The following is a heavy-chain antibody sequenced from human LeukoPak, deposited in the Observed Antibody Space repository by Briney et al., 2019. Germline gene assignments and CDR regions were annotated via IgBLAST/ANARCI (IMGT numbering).Heavy chain of an antibody. CDR1: GYTFTGYY. Sequence: ASVKVSCKASGYTFTGYYMHWVRQAPGQGLEWMGWINPNSGDTKYAQKFQGRVTMTRDTSISTAYMELTRLRSDDSAVYYCARGETGKTGTRPDAFDIWGQGTMVTVSS. J-gene: IGHJ3*02. V-gene: IGHV1-2*02. CDR2: INPNSGDT. D-gene: IGHD6-13*01. CDR3: ARGETGKTGTRPDAFDI.